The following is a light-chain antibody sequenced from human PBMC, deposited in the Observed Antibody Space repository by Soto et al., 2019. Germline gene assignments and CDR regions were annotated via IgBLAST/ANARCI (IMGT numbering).Light chain of an antibody. J-gene: IGKJ2*01. CDR1: QSVSSY. CDR3: QQRSNWPPLYT. V-gene: IGKV3-11*01. Sequence: PGERATLSCRASQSVSSYLAWYQQKPGQAPRLLIYDASNRATGIPARFSGSGSGTDFTLTISSLEPEDFAVYYCQQRSNWPPLYTFGQGTKLEIK. CDR2: DAS.